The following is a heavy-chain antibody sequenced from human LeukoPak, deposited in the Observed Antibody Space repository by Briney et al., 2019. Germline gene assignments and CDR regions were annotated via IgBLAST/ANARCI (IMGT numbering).Heavy chain of an antibody. V-gene: IGHV3-7*01. CDR1: GFTFGSYW. CDR2: IKQDGSEK. J-gene: IGHJ6*03. D-gene: IGHD4-17*01. Sequence: AGGSLRLSCAASGFTFGSYWMSWVRQAPGKGLEWVANIKQDGSEKYYVDSVKGRFTISRDNAKNSLYLQMNSLRVEDTAVYYCARDATTELGTVYMDVWGKGTTVTISS. CDR3: ARDATTELGTVYMDV.